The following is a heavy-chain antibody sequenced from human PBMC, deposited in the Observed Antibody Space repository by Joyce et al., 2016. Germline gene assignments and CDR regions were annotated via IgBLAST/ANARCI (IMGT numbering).Heavy chain of an antibody. D-gene: IGHD6-25*01. CDR1: GLTLSNSG. V-gene: IGHV3-30*18. CDR2: ISDDGSYK. CDR3: AKILTATYSSGWFLDY. J-gene: IGHJ4*02. Sequence: QVQLVESGCGVVQPGRSLSLSCAASGLTLSNSGVHGVRQVPGKGLEWVAVISDDGSYKYYADALKGRFTISRDNSKNTVFLEMNSLRAEDTAVYYCAKILTATYSSGWFLDYWGQGTLVTVSS.